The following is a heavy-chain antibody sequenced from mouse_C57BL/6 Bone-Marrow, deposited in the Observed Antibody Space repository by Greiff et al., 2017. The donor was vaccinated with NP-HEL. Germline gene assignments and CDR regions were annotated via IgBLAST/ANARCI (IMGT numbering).Heavy chain of an antibody. J-gene: IGHJ2*01. CDR3: TTANWDYFDY. CDR2: IRNKANNHAT. Sequence: EVKLMESGGGLVQPGGSMKLSCAASGFTFSDAWMDWVRQSPEKGLEWVAEIRNKANNHATYYAESVKGRFTISRDDSKSSVYLQMNSLRDEDTGIYYCTTANWDYFDYWGQGTTLTVSS. D-gene: IGHD4-1*01. CDR1: GFTFSDAW. V-gene: IGHV6-6*01.